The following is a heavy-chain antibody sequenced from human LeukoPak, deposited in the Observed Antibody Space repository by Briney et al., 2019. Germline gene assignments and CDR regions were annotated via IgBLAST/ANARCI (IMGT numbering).Heavy chain of an antibody. CDR3: VKEVTGYGYFDY. V-gene: IGHV3-23*01. D-gene: IGHD2-2*03. Sequence: GGSLRLSCVASGFTFSNYAMSWVRQAPGKGLEWIAALNGGRTFFQNSVRGRFSISRDNSKNTLYLQLNSLRGDDTAVYYCVKEVTGYGYFDYWGRGTLVTVSS. J-gene: IGHJ4*02. CDR1: GFTFSNYA. CDR2: LNGGRT.